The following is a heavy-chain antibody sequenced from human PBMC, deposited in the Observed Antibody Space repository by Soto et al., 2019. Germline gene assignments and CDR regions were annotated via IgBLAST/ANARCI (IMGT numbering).Heavy chain of an antibody. Sequence: QVRLEESGPRLVKASETLSVTCTVSGGSIGRKFWSWIRQPPGKTLEWLGYVFHTGTTTYNPSLEGRVTISVDTSKNEVSLTLTSATPADTAVYYCATEGEIYCSSASCPIDSWGQGILVTVSS. D-gene: IGHD2-2*01. V-gene: IGHV4-59*01. CDR3: ATEGEIYCSSASCPIDS. CDR2: VFHTGTT. J-gene: IGHJ4*02. CDR1: GGSIGRKF.